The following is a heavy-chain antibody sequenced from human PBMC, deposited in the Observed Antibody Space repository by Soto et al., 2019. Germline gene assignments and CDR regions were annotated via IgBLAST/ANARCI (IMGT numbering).Heavy chain of an antibody. V-gene: IGHV3-30-3*01. J-gene: IGHJ4*02. Sequence: QVQLVESGGGVVQPGRSLRLSCAASGLTFSAYVMHWVRQAPGKGLEWVALISYDGNKKYYADSVKGRFTISRDNSKNTLFLKMNSLRVDDTAVYYCARGLGYCSGGSCHWGQGTLVTVSS. D-gene: IGHD2-15*01. CDR2: ISYDGNKK. CDR3: ARGLGYCSGGSCH. CDR1: GLTFSAYV.